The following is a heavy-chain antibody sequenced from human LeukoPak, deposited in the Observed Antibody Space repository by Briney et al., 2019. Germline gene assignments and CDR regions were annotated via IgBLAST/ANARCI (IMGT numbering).Heavy chain of an antibody. CDR3: ARQNSAPYSSSWLMDV. CDR1: GGSFSGFY. Sequence: PSETLSLTCAVYGGSFSGFYWSWIRQPPGKGLEWIGFIYHSGSTNYNPSLKSRVTISIDTSRNQFSLKLTSVTAADTAVYYCARQNSAPYSSSWLMDVWGQGTTVTVSS. D-gene: IGHD6-13*01. J-gene: IGHJ6*02. V-gene: IGHV4-59*08. CDR2: IYHSGST.